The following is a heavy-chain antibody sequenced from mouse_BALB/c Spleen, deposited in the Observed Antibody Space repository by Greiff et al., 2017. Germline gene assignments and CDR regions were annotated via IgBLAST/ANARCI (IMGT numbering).Heavy chain of an antibody. V-gene: IGHV5-6-5*01. CDR1: GFTFSSYA. J-gene: IGHJ2*01. CDR3: ARGDTTHYFDY. Sequence: EVQLVESGGGLVKPGGSLKLSCAASGFTFSSYAMSWVRQTPEKRLEWVASISSGGSTYYPDSVKGRFTISRDNARNILYLQMSSLRSEDTAMYYCARGDTTHYFDYWGQGTTLTVSS. D-gene: IGHD1-1*01. CDR2: ISSGGST.